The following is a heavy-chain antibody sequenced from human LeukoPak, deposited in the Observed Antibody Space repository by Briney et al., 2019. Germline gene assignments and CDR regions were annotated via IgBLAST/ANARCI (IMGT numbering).Heavy chain of an antibody. D-gene: IGHD1-26*01. CDR3: ALRGIVRGNY. CDR1: GASISGGGYS. Sequence: PSETLSLTCSVSGASISGGGYSWRSIRQHPEKGLEWIGYINHSGGTYYNPSLKGRVTMSVNTCKKQFYLQLRSVTAADTAVYYCALRGIVRGNYWGQGTLVTVSS. CDR2: INHSGGT. J-gene: IGHJ4*02. V-gene: IGHV4-31*03.